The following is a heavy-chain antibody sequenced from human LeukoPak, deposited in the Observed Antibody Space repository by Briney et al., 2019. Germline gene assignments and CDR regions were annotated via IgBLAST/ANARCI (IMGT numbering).Heavy chain of an antibody. Sequence: PGGSLRPSCAASGFTFSNSGMSWARQAPGKGLEWVSGISGSGGSTYYAESVKGRFTISRDNSKNTLYLQMNSLRVEDTAVYYCAKDRTSSPGAYWGQGTLVTVSS. CDR2: ISGSGGST. V-gene: IGHV3-23*01. D-gene: IGHD6-6*01. CDR3: AKDRTSSPGAY. J-gene: IGHJ4*02. CDR1: GFTFSNSG.